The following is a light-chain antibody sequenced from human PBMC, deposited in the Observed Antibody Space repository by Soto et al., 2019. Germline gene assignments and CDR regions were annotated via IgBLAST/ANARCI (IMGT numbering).Light chain of an antibody. V-gene: IGLV2-11*01. CDR1: SSDVGGYNH. Sequence: QSALTQPRSVSGSPGQSVTISCTGTSSDVGGYNHVSWYQHHPGKAPKLMTYDVSQRPSGVPDRFSGSKSGTTASLTISGLQAEDEADYYCCSYTARFTLLFGGGTKLTVL. J-gene: IGLJ3*02. CDR3: CSYTARFTLL. CDR2: DVS.